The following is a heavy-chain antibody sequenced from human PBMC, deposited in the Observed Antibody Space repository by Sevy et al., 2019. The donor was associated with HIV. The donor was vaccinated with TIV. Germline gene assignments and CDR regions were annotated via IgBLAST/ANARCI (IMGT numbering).Heavy chain of an antibody. Sequence: GGSLRLSCAVSGFLFRNYGMHWVRQAPGKGLEWVAVIWYDGSNKNYADSVKDRFTISRDNSKNMLYLEMDSLGVEDTDVYYCARHKTAMENSDYWGQGTLVTVSS. D-gene: IGHD5-18*01. CDR1: GFLFRNYG. CDR3: ARHKTAMENSDY. V-gene: IGHV3-33*01. J-gene: IGHJ4*02. CDR2: IWYDGSNK.